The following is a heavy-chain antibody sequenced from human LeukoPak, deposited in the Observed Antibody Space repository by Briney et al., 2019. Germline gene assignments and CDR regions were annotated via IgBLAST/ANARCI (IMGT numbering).Heavy chain of an antibody. J-gene: IGHJ4*02. D-gene: IGHD3-10*01. CDR2: ISYDGSNK. CDR3: ANGDYYGSGSYYNPFDY. V-gene: IGHV3-30*18. CDR1: GFTFGSYW. Sequence: PGGSLRLSCAASGFTFGSYWMSWVRQAPGKGLEWVAVISYDGSNKYYADSVKGRFTISRDNSKNTLYLQMNSLRAEDTAVYYRANGDYYGSGSYYNPFDYWGQGTLVTVSS.